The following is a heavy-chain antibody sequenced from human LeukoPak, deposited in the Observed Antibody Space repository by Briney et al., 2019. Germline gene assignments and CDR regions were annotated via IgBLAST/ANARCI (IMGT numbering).Heavy chain of an antibody. CDR3: ARASIAATVRFDP. D-gene: IGHD6-6*01. V-gene: IGHV4-39*07. Sequence: SETLSLTCTVSGGSISSSSYYWGWIRQPPGKGLEWIGSIYYSGSTYYNSSLKSRVTISVDTSKNQFSLKLSSVTAADTAVYYCARASIAATVRFDPWGQGTLVTVSS. CDR2: IYYSGST. CDR1: GGSISSSSYY. J-gene: IGHJ5*02.